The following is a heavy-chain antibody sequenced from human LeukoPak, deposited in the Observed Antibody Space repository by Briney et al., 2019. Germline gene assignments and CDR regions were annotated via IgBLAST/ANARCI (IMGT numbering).Heavy chain of an antibody. Sequence: SETLSLTCTVSAGSINNYYWSWIRQPPGKGLEWIGYIYYSGSTNYNPSLKSRVTISVDTSKNQLSLKLSSVTAADTAVYYCARDLRGHTVVTSHYFDYWGQGTLVTVSS. V-gene: IGHV4-59*01. CDR3: ARDLRGHTVVTSHYFDY. D-gene: IGHD4-23*01. J-gene: IGHJ4*02. CDR2: IYYSGST. CDR1: AGSINNYY.